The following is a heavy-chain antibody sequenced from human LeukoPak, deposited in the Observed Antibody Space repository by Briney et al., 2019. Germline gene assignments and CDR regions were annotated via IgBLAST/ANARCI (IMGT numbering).Heavy chain of an antibody. J-gene: IGHJ6*02. CDR2: INTNTGNP. CDR3: ARDLEYSGYDLYYYGMDV. Sequence: ASVKVSCKASVYTFTSYAMNWVRQAPGQGREWMGWINTNTGNPTYAQGFTGRFVFSLDTSVSTAYLQISSLKAEDTAVYYCARDLEYSGYDLYYYGMDVWGQGTTVTVSS. CDR1: VYTFTSYA. D-gene: IGHD5-12*01. V-gene: IGHV7-4-1*02.